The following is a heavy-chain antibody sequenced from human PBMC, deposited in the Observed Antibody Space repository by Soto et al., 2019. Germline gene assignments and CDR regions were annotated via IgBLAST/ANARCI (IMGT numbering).Heavy chain of an antibody. CDR2: ISYDGSNK. D-gene: IGHD6-13*01. Sequence: GGSLRLSYAASGFTFSSYGMHWVRQAPGKGLEWVAVISYDGSNKYYADSVKGRFTISRDNSKNTLYLQMNSLRAEDTAVYYCAKDKAGTLHFDYWGQGTLVTVSS. CDR1: GFTFSSYG. V-gene: IGHV3-30*18. CDR3: AKDKAGTLHFDY. J-gene: IGHJ4*02.